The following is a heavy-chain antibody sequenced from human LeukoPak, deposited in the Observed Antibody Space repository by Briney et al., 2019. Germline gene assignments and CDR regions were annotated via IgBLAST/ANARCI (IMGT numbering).Heavy chain of an antibody. CDR1: GYTFTSYD. J-gene: IGHJ6*03. D-gene: IGHD6-19*01. CDR2: MNPKSGNT. V-gene: IGHV1-8*03. Sequence: ASAKVSCKASGYTFTSYDINWVRQVTGQGLEWMGWMNPKSGNTGYAQKFQGRVTITRNTSISTAYMEVSSLRYEDTAVYYCARRAVDNSYYHYMDVWGKGTTVTVSS. CDR3: ARRAVDNSYYHYMDV.